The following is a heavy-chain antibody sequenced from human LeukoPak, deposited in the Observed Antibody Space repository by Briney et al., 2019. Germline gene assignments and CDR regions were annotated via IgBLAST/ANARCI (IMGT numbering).Heavy chain of an antibody. CDR2: IRYDGSNK. D-gene: IGHD2-2*01. V-gene: IGHV3-30*02. CDR1: GFTFSSHG. CDR3: AKDRPDCNSTSCQEGNWFDP. Sequence: GGSLRLSCAASGFTFSSHGMHWVRQAPGKGLEWVAFIRYDGSNKYYADSVKGRFTISRDNSKNTPYLQMNSLRAEDTAVYYCAKDRPDCNSTSCQEGNWFDPWGQGTLVTVSS. J-gene: IGHJ5*02.